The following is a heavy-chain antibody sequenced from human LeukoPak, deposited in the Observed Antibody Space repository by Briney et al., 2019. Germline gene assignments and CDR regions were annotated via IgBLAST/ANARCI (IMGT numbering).Heavy chain of an antibody. V-gene: IGHV3-7*03. Sequence: GGSLRLSCAASGFTFSSYWMSWVRQAPGKGLEWVANIKQDGSEKYCVDSVKGRFTISRDNAKNSLYLQMNSLRAEDTAVYYCARDILTGYYVYYYYYGMDVWGKGTTVTVSS. CDR1: GFTFSSYW. CDR2: IKQDGSEK. CDR3: ARDILTGYYVYYYYYGMDV. J-gene: IGHJ6*04. D-gene: IGHD3-9*01.